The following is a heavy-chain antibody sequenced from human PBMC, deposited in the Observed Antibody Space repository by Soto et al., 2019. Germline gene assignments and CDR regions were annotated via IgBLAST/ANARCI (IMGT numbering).Heavy chain of an antibody. CDR3: ARGRIAAAQYYYYGMDV. V-gene: IGHV3-7*05. CDR1: GFTCSSYW. J-gene: IGHJ6*02. CDR2: IKQDGSEK. D-gene: IGHD6-13*01. Sequence: EVPLVESVGGLVQPGGSLRLSCAASGFTCSSYWMSWVRQAPGKGMEWVANIKQDGSEKYYVDSVKGRFTISRDNAQNSLYQQMNSLRAEDTAVYYCARGRIAAAQYYYYGMDVWGQGTTVTVSS.